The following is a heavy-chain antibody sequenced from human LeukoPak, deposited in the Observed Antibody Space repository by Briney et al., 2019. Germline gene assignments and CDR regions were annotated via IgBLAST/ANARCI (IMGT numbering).Heavy chain of an antibody. Sequence: SETLSLTCTVSGGSFNSGSYYWSWIRQPAGKGLDGVGRIYTSGSTNYNPSLKSRVTISVYTSKNQFSLQLTAVTAADTAVYYCARAMRVDRFFDYWGQGILVTVSS. CDR2: IYTSGST. D-gene: IGHD5-12*01. V-gene: IGHV4-61*02. CDR1: GGSFNSGSYY. CDR3: ARAMRVDRFFDY. J-gene: IGHJ4*02.